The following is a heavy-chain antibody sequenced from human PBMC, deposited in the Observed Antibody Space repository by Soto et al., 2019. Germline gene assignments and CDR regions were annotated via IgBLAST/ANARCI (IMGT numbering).Heavy chain of an antibody. V-gene: IGHV4-34*01. CDR3: ARGKYLTNYYYYYGMDV. CDR1: GGSFSGYY. Sequence: EPLSLTCAVYGGSFSGYYWSWIRQPPGKGLEWIGEINHSGSTNYNPSLKSRVTISVDTSKNQFSLKLSSVTAADTAVYYCARGKYLTNYYYYYGMDVWGQGTTVTVSS. CDR2: INHSGST. D-gene: IGHD2-8*01. J-gene: IGHJ6*02.